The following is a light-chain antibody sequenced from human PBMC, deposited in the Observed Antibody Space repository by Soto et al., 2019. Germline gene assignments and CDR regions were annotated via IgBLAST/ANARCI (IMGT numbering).Light chain of an antibody. CDR1: SSDVGAYNY. Sequence: QSVLTQPPSASGSPGQSVTISCTGTSSDVGAYNYVSWYQQHPGEVPKLLIYEVTQRPSGVPDRFSGSKSGNTASLTVSGLQAEDEADHYCNSYAGTNNLVFGGGTQLTVL. CDR2: EVT. J-gene: IGLJ2*01. CDR3: NSYAGTNNLV. V-gene: IGLV2-8*01.